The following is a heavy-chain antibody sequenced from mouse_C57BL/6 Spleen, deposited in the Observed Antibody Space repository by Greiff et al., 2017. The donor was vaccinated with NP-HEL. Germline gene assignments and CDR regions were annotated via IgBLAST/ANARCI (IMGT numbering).Heavy chain of an antibody. J-gene: IGHJ4*01. V-gene: IGHV6-3*01. Sequence: DVQLVESGGGLVQPGGSMKLSCVASGFTFSNYWMNWVRQSPEKGLEWVAQIRLKSDNYATHYAESVKGRFTISRDDSKSSVYLQMNNLRAEDTGIYYCTGRSYYAFYAMDYWGQGTSVTVSS. D-gene: IGHD1-1*01. CDR3: TGRSYYAFYAMDY. CDR2: IRLKSDNYAT. CDR1: GFTFSNYW.